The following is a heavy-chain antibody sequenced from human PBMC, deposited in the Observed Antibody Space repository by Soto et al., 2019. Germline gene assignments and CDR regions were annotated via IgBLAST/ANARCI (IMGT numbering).Heavy chain of an antibody. D-gene: IGHD5-12*01. J-gene: IGHJ5*02. V-gene: IGHV3-23*01. Sequence: GGSLRLSCAASGFTFSSYAMSWVRQAPGKGLEWVSAISGSGGSTYYADSVKGRFTISRDNAKNSLYLQMNSLRAEDTAVYYCARNTRGYSGYDYGFDPWGQGTLVTVSS. CDR2: ISGSGGST. CDR1: GFTFSSYA. CDR3: ARNTRGYSGYDYGFDP.